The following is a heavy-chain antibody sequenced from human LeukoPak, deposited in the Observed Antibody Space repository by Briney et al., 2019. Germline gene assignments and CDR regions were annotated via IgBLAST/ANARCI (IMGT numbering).Heavy chain of an antibody. CDR2: IYYSGST. Sequence: SETLSLTCTVSGGSISSYYWSWIRQPPGKGLEWIGYIYYSGSTNYNPSLKSRVTISVDTSKNQFSLKLSSVTAADTAVYYCARDGGTAIFDPWGQGTLVTVSS. V-gene: IGHV4-59*08. D-gene: IGHD3-16*01. J-gene: IGHJ5*02. CDR1: GGSISSYY. CDR3: ARDGGTAIFDP.